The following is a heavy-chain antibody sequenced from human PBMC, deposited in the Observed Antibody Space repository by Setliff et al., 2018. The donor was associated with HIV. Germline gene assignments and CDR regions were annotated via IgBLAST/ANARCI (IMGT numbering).Heavy chain of an antibody. CDR3: AKAFGYCSGGSCPVLMDV. J-gene: IGHJ6*03. CDR1: GFTFSGYG. Sequence: RGESLKISCAASGFTFSGYGMYWVRQAPGKGLEWVAFIRYDGDNKYYADSVKGRFTISRDNSKNTLYLQMNSLRAKDAAVYYCAKAFGYCSGGSCPVLMDVWGKGTTVTVSS. D-gene: IGHD2-15*01. V-gene: IGHV3-30*02. CDR2: IRYDGDNK.